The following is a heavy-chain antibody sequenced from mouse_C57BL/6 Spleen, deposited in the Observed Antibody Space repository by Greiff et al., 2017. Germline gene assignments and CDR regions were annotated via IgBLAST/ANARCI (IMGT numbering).Heavy chain of an antibody. CDR1: GYTFTDYE. CDR2: IVPETGGT. CDR3: TGEVVGFDY. V-gene: IGHV1-15*01. Sequence: VQLQQSGAELVRPGASVTLSCKASGYTFTDYEMHWVKQTPVHGLEWIGAIVPETGGTAYNQKFKGKAILTSDKSSSTAYMELRSLTAENSAFYYCTGEVVGFDYWGQGTTLTVSA. D-gene: IGHD1-1*01. J-gene: IGHJ2*01.